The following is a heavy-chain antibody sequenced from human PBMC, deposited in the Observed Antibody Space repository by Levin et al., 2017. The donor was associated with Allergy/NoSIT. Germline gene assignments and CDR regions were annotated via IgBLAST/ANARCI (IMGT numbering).Heavy chain of an antibody. Sequence: SETLSLTCTVSGDSITSYFWSWIRQPPGMGLEWIGYFHHTGSTNSNPSLESRVTMSVDMSKNQFSLKLSSVTAADTAVYYCAREMAVLGATRAFDWWGQGTMVTVSS. J-gene: IGHJ3*01. D-gene: IGHD1-26*01. CDR3: AREMAVLGATRAFDW. CDR2: FHHTGST. CDR1: GDSITSYF. V-gene: IGHV4-59*01.